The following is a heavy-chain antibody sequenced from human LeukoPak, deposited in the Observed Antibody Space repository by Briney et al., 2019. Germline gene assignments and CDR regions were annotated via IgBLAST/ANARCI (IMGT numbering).Heavy chain of an antibody. Sequence: SVKVSCKASGGTFSSYAISWVRQAPGQGLEWMGGIIPIFGTANYAQKFQGRVTITADESTSTAYMELSSLRSEDTAVYYCARGYDPTNYYYYYMDVWGKGTTVTISS. CDR3: ARGYDPTNYYYYYMDV. V-gene: IGHV1-69*13. CDR2: IIPIFGTA. J-gene: IGHJ6*03. CDR1: GGTFSSYA. D-gene: IGHD3-22*01.